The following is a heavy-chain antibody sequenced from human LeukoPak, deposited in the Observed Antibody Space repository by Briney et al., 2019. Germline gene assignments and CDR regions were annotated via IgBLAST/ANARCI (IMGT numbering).Heavy chain of an antibody. CDR3: VNQISGWVY. J-gene: IGHJ4*02. D-gene: IGHD6-19*01. V-gene: IGHV3-64D*06. Sequence: PGGSLRLSCAASGFTLSNQAMHWVRQAPGKGLEYVSGISGNGGSTYNADFVKGRFTISRDNSKNTLFLQMTSLRAEDTAVYYCVNQISGWVYWGQGTLVTVSS. CDR1: GFTLSNQA. CDR2: ISGNGGST.